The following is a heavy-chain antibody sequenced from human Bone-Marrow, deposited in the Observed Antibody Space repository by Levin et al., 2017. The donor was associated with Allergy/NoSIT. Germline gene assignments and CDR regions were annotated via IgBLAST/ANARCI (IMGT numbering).Heavy chain of an antibody. Sequence: KSSETLSLTCTVSGGSISSSSYYWGWIRQPPGKGLEWIGSIYYSGSTYYNSSLKSRVTISVDTSKNQFSLKLSSVTAADTAVYYCARMTVVVVGGSWYYFDHWGQGTLVTVSS. D-gene: IGHD2-15*01. V-gene: IGHV4-39*01. CDR3: ARMTVVVVGGSWYYFDH. CDR1: GGSISSSSYY. J-gene: IGHJ4*02. CDR2: IYYSGST.